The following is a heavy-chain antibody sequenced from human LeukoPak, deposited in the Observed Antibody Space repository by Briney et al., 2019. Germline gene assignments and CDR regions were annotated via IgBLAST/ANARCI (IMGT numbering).Heavy chain of an antibody. D-gene: IGHD3-10*01. J-gene: IGHJ6*02. CDR2: ISYDGSNK. CDR3: ARDHYHYGSGSYNRGMDV. V-gene: IGHV3-30-3*01. Sequence: GRSLRLSCAASGFTFSSFAMHWVRQAPGKGLEWVAVISYDGSNKYYADSVKGRFTISRDNSKNTLYLQMNSLRDEDTAVYYCARDHYHYGSGSYNRGMDVWGQGTTVTVSS. CDR1: GFTFSSFA.